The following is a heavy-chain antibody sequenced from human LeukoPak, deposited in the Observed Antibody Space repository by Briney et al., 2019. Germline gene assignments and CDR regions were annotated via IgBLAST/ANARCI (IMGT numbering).Heavy chain of an antibody. D-gene: IGHD2-15*01. J-gene: IGHJ4*02. CDR3: ARMEGYCSGGSCPGFDY. CDR1: GDSISSYY. Sequence: SETLSLTCTVSGDSISSYYWSWIRQSPEKGLDWIGYFYYSGSTNYNPSLKSRATISVDTSKNQFSLKLSSVTAADTAVYYCARMEGYCSGGSCPGFDYWGQGTLVTVSS. CDR2: FYYSGST. V-gene: IGHV4-59*01.